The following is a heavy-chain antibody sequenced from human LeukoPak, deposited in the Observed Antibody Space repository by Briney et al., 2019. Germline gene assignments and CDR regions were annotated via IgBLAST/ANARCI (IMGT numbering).Heavy chain of an antibody. Sequence: SLRLSCAASGFTFSDYYMSWIRQAPGKGLEWVSYISCSGSTIYYADSVKGRFTISRDNAKNSLYLQMNSLRAEDTAVYYCARRGYSYGPSKYYFDYWGQGTLVTLSS. CDR2: ISCSGSTI. J-gene: IGHJ4*02. CDR1: GFTFSDYY. D-gene: IGHD5-18*01. V-gene: IGHV3-11*04. CDR3: ARRGYSYGPSKYYFDY.